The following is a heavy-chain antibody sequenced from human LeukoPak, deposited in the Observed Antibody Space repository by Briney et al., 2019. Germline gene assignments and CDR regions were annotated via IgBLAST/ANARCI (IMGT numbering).Heavy chain of an antibody. J-gene: IGHJ4*02. CDR1: GASISSYY. V-gene: IGHV4-59*01. CDR3: ARALAAGRVDS. CDR2: INYSGST. D-gene: IGHD6-13*01. Sequence: SETLSLTCTVSGASISSYYWTWIRQPPGKGLEWIGYINYSGSTTYNPSLKRRVTIAVDTSRNQVSLKLSSVTAADTAVYYCARALAAGRVDSWGRGTLVTVSP.